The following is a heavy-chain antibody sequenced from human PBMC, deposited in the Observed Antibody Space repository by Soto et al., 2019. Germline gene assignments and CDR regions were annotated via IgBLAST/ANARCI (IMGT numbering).Heavy chain of an antibody. D-gene: IGHD4-4*01. CDR2: IYYSGSP. V-gene: IGHV4-30-4*01. J-gene: IGHJ4*02. CDR1: GGSISSGDYY. CDR3: ARGMTTVTTYDY. Sequence: PSETLSLTCTVSGGSISSGDYYWSWIRQPPGKGLEWIGYIYYSGSPYYNPSLKSRVTISLDTSKNQFSLKLSSVTAADTAVYYCARGMTTVTTYDYWGQGTLVTVSS.